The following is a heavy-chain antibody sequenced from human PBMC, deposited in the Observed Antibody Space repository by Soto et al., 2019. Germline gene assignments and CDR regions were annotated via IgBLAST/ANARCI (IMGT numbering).Heavy chain of an antibody. CDR3: AKPSLYYFDY. J-gene: IGHJ4*02. CDR2: ISGSGGST. V-gene: IGHV3-23*01. Sequence: AGSLTLSCEASGFTFSSYALSWVRQAPGKGLEWVSAISGSGGSTYYADSVKGRFTISRDNSKNTRYLQMNSRRAEDTAVYYCAKPSLYYFDYWGQGTLVTVSS. CDR1: GFTFSSYA.